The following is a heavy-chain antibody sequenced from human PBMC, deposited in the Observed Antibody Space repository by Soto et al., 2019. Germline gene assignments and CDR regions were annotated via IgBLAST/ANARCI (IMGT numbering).Heavy chain of an antibody. J-gene: IGHJ3*02. Sequence: QVQLVESGGGVVQPGRSLRLSCAASGFTFSSYAMHWVRQAPGKGLEWVAGISYDGSKKYYADSVKGRFTISRDNSNNTLYLQMNSLRAEDTAVYYCERDGEYGGNRGAFDIWGQGTMVTVSS. CDR1: GFTFSSYA. CDR3: ERDGEYGGNRGAFDI. CDR2: ISYDGSKK. V-gene: IGHV3-30-3*01. D-gene: IGHD4-17*01.